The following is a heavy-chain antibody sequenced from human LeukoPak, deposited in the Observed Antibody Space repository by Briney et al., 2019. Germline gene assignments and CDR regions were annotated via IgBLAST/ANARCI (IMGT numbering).Heavy chain of an antibody. CDR3: AAEGRPTVVTFRKGAVDL. D-gene: IGHD4-23*01. CDR2: IDLAGEYT. Sequence: GGSLRLSCAASGFTFSDYWMHWVRQAPGKGLVWVSRIDLAGEYTTYADSVKGRFTISRDNAKNTLYLQMNSLRSEDTAVYYCAAEGRPTVVTFRKGAVDLWGQGTMVTVSS. V-gene: IGHV3-74*01. CDR1: GFTFSDYW. J-gene: IGHJ3*01.